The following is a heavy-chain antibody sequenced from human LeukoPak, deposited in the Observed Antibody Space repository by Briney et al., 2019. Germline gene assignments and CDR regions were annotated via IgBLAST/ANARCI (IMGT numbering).Heavy chain of an antibody. J-gene: IGHJ3*02. CDR2: IYYSGIT. D-gene: IGHD3-10*02. V-gene: IGHV4-59*01. CDR3: ARHVRGVITDAFDI. Sequence: SETLSLTCTVSGGSISSYYWSWIRQPPGKGLEWIGYIYYSGITTYNPSLKRLVTTPKDTSKNQFSLKLASVTAADAAVYHCARHVRGVITDAFDIWGQGTKVAV. CDR1: GGSISSYY.